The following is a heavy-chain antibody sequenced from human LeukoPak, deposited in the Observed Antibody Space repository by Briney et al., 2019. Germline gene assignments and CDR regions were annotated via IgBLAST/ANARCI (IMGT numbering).Heavy chain of an antibody. CDR3: AKADIVVVPAATLDY. V-gene: IGHV1-8*01. D-gene: IGHD2-2*01. CDR2: MNPNSGNT. CDR1: GYTFTSYD. J-gene: IGHJ4*02. Sequence: ASVKVSCTASGYTFTSYDINWVRQATGQGLEWMGWMNPNSGNTGYAQKFQGRVTMTRNTSISTAYMELSSLRAEDTAVYYCAKADIVVVPAATLDYWGQGTLVTVSS.